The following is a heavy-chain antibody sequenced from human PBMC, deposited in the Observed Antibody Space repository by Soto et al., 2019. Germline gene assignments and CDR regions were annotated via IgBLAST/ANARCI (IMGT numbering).Heavy chain of an antibody. CDR3: TTNLVGSTNILCFLTSPMDS. V-gene: IGHV3-23*01. CDR2: ISHSGGAT. CDR1: IFMFDKYA. J-gene: IGHJ4*02. Sequence: GGSLRLSCAASIFMFDKYAMTWVRQAPGKGLEWVSSISHSGGATHYEDSVKCRFTIFRDNSKNILYSDMHTQRVEDTAVYFCTTNLVGSTNILCFLTSPMDSWGQGKMVTVSS. D-gene: IGHD2-21*01.